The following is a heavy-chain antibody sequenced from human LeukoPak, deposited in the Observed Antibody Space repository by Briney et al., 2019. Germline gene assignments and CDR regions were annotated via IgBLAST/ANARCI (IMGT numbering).Heavy chain of an antibody. CDR2: INHSGST. J-gene: IGHJ6*03. D-gene: IGHD3-22*01. CDR3: ARMNYYDSSGYYYTWGYYYYYMDV. Sequence: SETLSLTCAVYGGSFSGYYWSWIRQPPGKGLEWIGEINHSGSTNYNPSLKSRVTISVDTSKNQFSLKLSSVTAADTAVYYCARMNYYDSSGYYYTWGYYYYYMDVWGKGTTVTVSS. CDR1: GGSFSGYY. V-gene: IGHV4-34*01.